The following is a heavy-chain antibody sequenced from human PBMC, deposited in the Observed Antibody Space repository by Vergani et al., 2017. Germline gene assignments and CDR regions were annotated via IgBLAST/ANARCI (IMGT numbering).Heavy chain of an antibody. CDR2: MSSGDSI. Sequence: QVQLVESAGGVVQPGGSLRLSCAASGFTFSDHYMSWVRQAPGKGLEWISYMSSGDSIYYADSVKGRFTVSRDNTKNTLYLQMNSLRAEDTAVYYCARETDTGSSVSYNYYAMDVWGQGTTVSVSS. CDR1: GFTFSDHY. V-gene: IGHV3-11*04. J-gene: IGHJ6*02. CDR3: ARETDTGSSVSYNYYAMDV. D-gene: IGHD3-9*01.